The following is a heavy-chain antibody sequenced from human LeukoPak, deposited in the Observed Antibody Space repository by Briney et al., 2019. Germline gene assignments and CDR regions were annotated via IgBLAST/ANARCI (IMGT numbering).Heavy chain of an antibody. Sequence: SETLSLTCTVSGGSISSYYWSWIRQPPGKGLEWIGYIYYSGSTNYNPSLKSRVTISVDTSKNQFSLKLSSATAADTAVYYCARSYSSGYYHLAEYFQHWGQGTLVTVSS. CDR1: GGSISSYY. CDR3: ARSYSSGYYHLAEYFQH. CDR2: IYYSGST. D-gene: IGHD3-22*01. V-gene: IGHV4-59*08. J-gene: IGHJ1*01.